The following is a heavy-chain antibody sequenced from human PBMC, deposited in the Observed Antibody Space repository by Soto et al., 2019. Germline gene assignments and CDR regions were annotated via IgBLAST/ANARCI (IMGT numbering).Heavy chain of an antibody. V-gene: IGHV1-3*01. CDR1: GYTFTSYA. CDR3: ARDCSSTSCFDY. D-gene: IGHD2-2*01. CDR2: INAGNGNT. Sequence: ASVKVSFKASGYTFTSYAMHWVRQAPGQRLEWMGWINAGNGNTKYSQKFQGRVTITRDTSASTAYMELSSLRSEDTAVYYCARDCSSTSCFDYWAQGTLVPVSS. J-gene: IGHJ4*02.